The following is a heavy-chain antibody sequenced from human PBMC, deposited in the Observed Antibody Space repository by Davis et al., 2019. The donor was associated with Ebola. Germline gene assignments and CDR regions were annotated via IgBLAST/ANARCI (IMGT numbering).Heavy chain of an antibody. D-gene: IGHD1-26*01. CDR1: GFTFSSYS. J-gene: IGHJ4*02. Sequence: GESLKISCAASGFTFSSYSMNWVRQAPGKGLEWVSSISSSSSYIYYADSVKGRFTISRDNAKNSLYLQMNSLRAEDTAVYYCARGDGWELLDYWGQGTLVTVSS. CDR2: ISSSSSYI. CDR3: ARGDGWELLDY. V-gene: IGHV3-21*01.